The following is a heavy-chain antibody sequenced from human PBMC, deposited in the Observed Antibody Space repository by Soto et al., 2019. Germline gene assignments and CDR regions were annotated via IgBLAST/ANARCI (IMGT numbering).Heavy chain of an antibody. Sequence: GASVKVSCKASGYTFTSYAIHWVRQAPGQRLEWMGWISADNGNTNYAQKLQGRVTMTTDTSTSTAYMELRSLRSDDTAVYYCARQQWLYYYYGMDVWGQGTTVTVSS. CDR1: GYTFTSYA. CDR3: ARQQWLYYYYGMDV. V-gene: IGHV1-18*01. CDR2: ISADNGNT. J-gene: IGHJ6*02. D-gene: IGHD6-19*01.